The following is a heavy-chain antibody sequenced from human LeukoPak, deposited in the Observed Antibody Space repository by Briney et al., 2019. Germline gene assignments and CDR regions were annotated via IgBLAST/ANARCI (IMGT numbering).Heavy chain of an antibody. CDR2: INHSGST. Sequence: ASETLSLNCAVYGGSFSGYYWSWIRQPPGKGLEWIGEINHSGSTNYNPSLKSRVTISVDTSKNQFSLKLSSVTAADTAVYYCARRGYYDSSGYYFDYWGQGTLVTVSS. D-gene: IGHD3-22*01. V-gene: IGHV4-34*01. CDR3: ARRGYYDSSGYYFDY. CDR1: GGSFSGYY. J-gene: IGHJ4*02.